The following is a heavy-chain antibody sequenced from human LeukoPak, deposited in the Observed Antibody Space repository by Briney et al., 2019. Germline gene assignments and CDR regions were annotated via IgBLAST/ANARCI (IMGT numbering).Heavy chain of an antibody. V-gene: IGHV4-39*01. CDR3: ARHYYDILTGYYFDY. Sequence: SETLSLTCTVSGGSISSSSYYWGWIRQPPGKGLEWIGSIYYSGSTYYNPSLKSRVTISVDTSKNQFSLKLSSVTAADTAVYYCARHYYDILTGYYFDYWGQGTLVTVSS. CDR2: IYYSGST. CDR1: GGSISSSSYY. J-gene: IGHJ4*02. D-gene: IGHD3-9*01.